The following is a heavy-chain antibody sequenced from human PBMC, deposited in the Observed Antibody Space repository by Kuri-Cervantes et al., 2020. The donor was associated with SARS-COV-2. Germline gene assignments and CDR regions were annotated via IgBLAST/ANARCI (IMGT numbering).Heavy chain of an antibody. CDR3: AREDVVVVDDTSDYYGMDV. CDR1: RGSFSGYY. V-gene: IGHV4-34*01. Sequence: SQTLSLTCAVYRGSFSGYYWSWIRQPPGRGLEWIGEINHSGSTNYNPSLESRVTMSVDTSRNQFSLKLSSVTAADTAVYYCAREDVVVVDDTSDYYGMDVWGQGTMVTVSS. D-gene: IGHD2-15*01. CDR2: INHSGST. J-gene: IGHJ6*02.